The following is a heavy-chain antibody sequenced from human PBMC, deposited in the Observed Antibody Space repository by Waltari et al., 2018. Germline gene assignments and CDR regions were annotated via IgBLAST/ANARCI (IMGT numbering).Heavy chain of an antibody. CDR3: AREVVGANGAFDI. CDR2: IYHSGST. CDR1: GYSISSGYY. D-gene: IGHD1-26*01. J-gene: IGHJ3*02. V-gene: IGHV4-38-2*02. Sequence: QVQLQESGPGLVKPSETLSLTCAVSGYSISSGYYWGWIRQPPGKGLEWIGSIYHSGSTYYNPSLKSRVTISVDTSKNQFSLKLSSVTAADTAVYYCAREVVGANGAFDIWGQGTMVTVSS.